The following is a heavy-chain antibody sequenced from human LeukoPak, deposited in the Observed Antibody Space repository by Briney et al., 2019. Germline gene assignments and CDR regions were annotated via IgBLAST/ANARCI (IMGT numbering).Heavy chain of an antibody. CDR3: ATSLAGGDY. CDR2: IKQDGSEK. J-gene: IGHJ4*02. CDR1: GFTLSSDW. V-gene: IGHV3-7*01. Sequence: PGGSLRLSCVASGFTLSSDWMSWVRQVPGKGLEWVANIKQDGSEKYYADSVKGRFTISRDNVKNSLYLQMNSPRAEDTAVYYCATSLAGGDYWGQGTLVTVSS. D-gene: IGHD3-16*01.